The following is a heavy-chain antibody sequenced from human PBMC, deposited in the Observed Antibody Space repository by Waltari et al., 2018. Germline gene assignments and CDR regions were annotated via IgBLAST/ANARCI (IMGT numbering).Heavy chain of an antibody. Sequence: QVQLVQSGAEVKKPGASVKVSCKASGYTFTGYYMHWVRQAPGQGLEWMGWINPNSGGTNYAQKFQGRVTMTRDTSISAAYMGLSRLGSDDTAVYYCARAPPDYYDSSGYYHNAFDIWGQGTMVTVSS. CDR3: ARAPPDYYDSSGYYHNAFDI. J-gene: IGHJ3*02. D-gene: IGHD3-22*01. CDR2: INPNSGGT. CDR1: GYTFTGYY. V-gene: IGHV1-2*02.